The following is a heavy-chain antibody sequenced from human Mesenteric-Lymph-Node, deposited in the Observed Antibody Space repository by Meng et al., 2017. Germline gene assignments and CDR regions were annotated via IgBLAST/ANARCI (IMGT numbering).Heavy chain of an antibody. V-gene: IGHV4-39*07. J-gene: IGHJ4*02. CDR3: VISSHN. CDR1: GGSITSTSSY. CDR2: IYYRGST. Sequence: QVQLQESCPGLVKPSQTLSLTCTVSGGSITSTSSYWGWVRQPPGKGLEWIGSIYYRGSTNYNPSLKSRIFMSVDMSKNQFSLKVNSVTAADTAIYYCVISSHNWGQGTLVTVSS. D-gene: IGHD3-3*02.